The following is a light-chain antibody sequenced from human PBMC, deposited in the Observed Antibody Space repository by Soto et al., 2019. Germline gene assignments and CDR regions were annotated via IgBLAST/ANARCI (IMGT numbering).Light chain of an antibody. Sequence: QSVLTQPPSASGSPGQSVTISCSGTSSDVGGYNYVSWYQQHPGKAPKLMLFEVSKRPSGVPDRFSGSKSGNTASLTVSGLQAEDEADYYCSSYVGSNNVFGGGTKLTVL. CDR3: SSYVGSNNV. J-gene: IGLJ2*01. CDR1: SSDVGGYNY. V-gene: IGLV2-8*01. CDR2: EVS.